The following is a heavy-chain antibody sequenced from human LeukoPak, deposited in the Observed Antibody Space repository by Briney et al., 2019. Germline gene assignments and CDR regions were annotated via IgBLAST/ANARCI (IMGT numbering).Heavy chain of an antibody. V-gene: IGHV4-59*01. CDR3: AGGNDLFDP. CDR1: GGSISSYY. J-gene: IGHJ5*02. Sequence: SETLSLTCTVSGGSISSYYWSWIRQPPGKGLEWIGYIYYIGSTNYNPSLKSRVTVSVDTSKNQFSLKLSSVTAADTAVYYCAGGNDLFDPWGQGTLVTVSS. CDR2: IYYIGST.